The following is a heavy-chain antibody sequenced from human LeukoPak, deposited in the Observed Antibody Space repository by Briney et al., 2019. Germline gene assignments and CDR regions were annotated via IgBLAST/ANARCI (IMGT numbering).Heavy chain of an antibody. D-gene: IGHD5-12*01. CDR2: ISSSGSTK. CDR3: ARPTPPAHSSPVGYSGYDIGSN. CDR1: GFTFSDYY. V-gene: IGHV3-11*04. Sequence: GGSLRLSCAVSGFTFSDYYMSWIRQAPGKGLEWVSYISSSGSTKYYADHVKGRFTISRDNAKNSLYLQMDSLRVEDTAVYYCARPTPPAHSSPVGYSGYDIGSNWGQGTLVTVSS. J-gene: IGHJ4*02.